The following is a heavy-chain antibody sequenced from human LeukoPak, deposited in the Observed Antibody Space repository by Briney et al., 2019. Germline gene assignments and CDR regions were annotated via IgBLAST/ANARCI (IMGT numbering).Heavy chain of an antibody. Sequence: ASVKVSCKASGYTFTGCYMHWVRQAPGQGLEWMGWINPNSGRTNYAQKFQGRVTMTRDTSISTAYMELSRLRSDDTAVYYCARGGGYSYGTFWGQGTLVTVSS. CDR2: INPNSGRT. CDR3: ARGGGYSYGTF. V-gene: IGHV1-2*02. J-gene: IGHJ4*02. D-gene: IGHD5-18*01. CDR1: GYTFTGCY.